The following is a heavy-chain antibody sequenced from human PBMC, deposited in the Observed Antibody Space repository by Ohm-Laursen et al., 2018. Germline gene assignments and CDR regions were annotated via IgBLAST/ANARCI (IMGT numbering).Heavy chain of an antibody. CDR1: GFTFSSYG. CDR3: AKDSSGWYDTGNYFDY. J-gene: IGHJ4*02. V-gene: IGHV3-30*18. D-gene: IGHD6-19*01. CDR2: ISYDGSNK. Sequence: SLRLSCTASGFTFSSYGMHWVRQAPGKGLEWVAVISYDGSNKYYADSVKGRFTISRDNSKNTLYLQMNSLRAEDTAVYYCAKDSSGWYDTGNYFDYWGQGTLVTVSS.